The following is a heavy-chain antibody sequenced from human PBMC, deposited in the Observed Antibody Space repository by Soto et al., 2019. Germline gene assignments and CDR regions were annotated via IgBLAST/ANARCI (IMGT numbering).Heavy chain of an antibody. D-gene: IGHD3-16*01. Sequence: ASVKVSCKASGDSVSNDYLHWVREAPGQGFEWLGLISPFGGATAYAQRFEGRVTVTMDKSSTTFYLELSSLRSDDTAVYYCAKGRGGKTVANFGMDVWGQGVTVTVSS. J-gene: IGHJ6*02. V-gene: IGHV1-46*01. CDR1: GDSVSNDY. CDR3: AKGRGGKTVANFGMDV. CDR2: ISPFGGAT.